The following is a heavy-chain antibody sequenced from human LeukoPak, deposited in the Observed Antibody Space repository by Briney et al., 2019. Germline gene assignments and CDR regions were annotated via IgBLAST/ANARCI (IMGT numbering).Heavy chain of an antibody. CDR1: GYTFTSYG. J-gene: IGHJ6*03. CDR3: ARSAYYDFWSGYVDYYYYYYMDV. V-gene: IGHV1-8*01. CDR2: MNPNSGNT. D-gene: IGHD3-3*01. Sequence: ASVTVSCKASGYTFTSYGINWVRQATRQGLEWMGLMNPNSGNTGYAQKFQGRVTMTRNTSISTAYMELSSLRSEDTAVYYCARSAYYDFWSGYVDYYYYYYMDVWGKGTTVTVSS.